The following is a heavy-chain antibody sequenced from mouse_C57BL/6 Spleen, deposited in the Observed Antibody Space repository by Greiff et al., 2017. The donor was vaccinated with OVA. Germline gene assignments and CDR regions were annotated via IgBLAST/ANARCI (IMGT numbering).Heavy chain of an antibody. D-gene: IGHD1-1*01. J-gene: IGHJ2*01. CDR1: GYTFTSYW. CDR2: IDPSDSYT. V-gene: IGHV1-50*01. CDR3: ARSGLFYFDY. Sequence: QVQLQQPGAELVKPGASVKLSCKASGYTFTSYWMQWVKQRPGQGLEWIGEIDPSDSYTNYNQKFKGKATLTVDTSSRTAYMQLSSLTSEDSAVYYCARSGLFYFDYWGQGTTLTVSS.